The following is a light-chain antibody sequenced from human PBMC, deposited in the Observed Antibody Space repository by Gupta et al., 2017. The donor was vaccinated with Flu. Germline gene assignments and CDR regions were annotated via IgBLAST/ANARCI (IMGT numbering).Light chain of an antibody. Sequence: QSALTQPASVPGSPGQSVTISCTGDSFGGYSYVSWFQHHPGTAPKLILSEASVRPSGVSNRFSGSKSGNTASLTISGLQAEDEADYYCSAYTSSRTYYVFGTGTKVTVL. J-gene: IGLJ1*01. V-gene: IGLV2-14*01. CDR1: SFGGYSY. CDR2: EAS. CDR3: SAYTSSRTYYV.